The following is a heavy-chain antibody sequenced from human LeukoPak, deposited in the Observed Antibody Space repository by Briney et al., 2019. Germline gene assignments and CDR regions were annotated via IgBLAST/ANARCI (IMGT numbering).Heavy chain of an antibody. CDR2: VNPKTAVT. Sequence: EASVKVSCKASGYTFTDYFIHWVRQAPGQGLEWMGRVNPKTAVTEPEQKFQGRVTMTRDTSISTVYMELNRLTSDDTALYYCARDLSSTANWEFDYWGQGTLVTVSS. V-gene: IGHV1-2*06. J-gene: IGHJ4*02. CDR3: ARDLSSTANWEFDY. CDR1: GYTFTDYF. D-gene: IGHD7-27*01.